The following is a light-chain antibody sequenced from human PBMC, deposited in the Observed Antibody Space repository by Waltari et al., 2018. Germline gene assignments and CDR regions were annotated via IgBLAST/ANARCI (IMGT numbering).Light chain of an antibody. CDR1: RREFGSLNL. Sequence: QSALTQPASVSGSPGRSITTSCTGTRREFGSLNLVSWYQQHPGKAPKLIIYECSKRPSGVSHRFSGSKSGNTASLTISGLQAEDEADYYCCSYAGSSTYVFGTGTKVTVL. V-gene: IGLV2-23*01. J-gene: IGLJ1*01. CDR2: ECS. CDR3: CSYAGSSTYV.